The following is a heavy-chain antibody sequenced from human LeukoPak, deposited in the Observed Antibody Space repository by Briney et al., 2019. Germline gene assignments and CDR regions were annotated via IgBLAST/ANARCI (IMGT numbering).Heavy chain of an antibody. J-gene: IGHJ4*02. CDR1: GYTFTNYG. CDR2: ISAYNGNT. Sequence: ASVKVSCKASGYTFTNYGISWLRQAPGQGLEWMGWISAYNGNTNYAQKVQGRVSMTTDTSTSTAYMELGSLRSDDTAVYYCAREIFGGYNPGAYWGQGILVTV. V-gene: IGHV1-18*01. CDR3: AREIFGGYNPGAY. D-gene: IGHD3-3*01.